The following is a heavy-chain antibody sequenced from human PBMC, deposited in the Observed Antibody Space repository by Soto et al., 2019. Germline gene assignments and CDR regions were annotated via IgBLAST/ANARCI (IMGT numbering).Heavy chain of an antibody. Sequence: LRLSCAASGFTFSSYAMSWVRQAPGRGLEWVSAISGSGGSTYYADSVKGRFTISRDNSKNTLYLQMNSLRAEDTAVYYCARKPRLLYFDYWGQGTLVTVSS. CDR1: GFTFSSYA. CDR2: ISGSGGST. J-gene: IGHJ4*02. V-gene: IGHV3-23*01. D-gene: IGHD2-21*01. CDR3: ARKPRLLYFDY.